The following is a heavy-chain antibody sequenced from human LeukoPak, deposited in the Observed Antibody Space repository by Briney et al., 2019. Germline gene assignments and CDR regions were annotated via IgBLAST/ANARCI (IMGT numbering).Heavy chain of an antibody. D-gene: IGHD3-3*01. V-gene: IGHV1-69*05. CDR2: IIPIFGTA. CDR1: GGTFSSYA. Sequence: SVKVSCXASGGTFSSYAISWVRQALGQGLEWMERIIPIFGTANYAQKFQGRVTITTDESTSTAYMELSSLRSEDTAVYYCARERGRLRFLEWFFDYWGQGTLVTVSS. J-gene: IGHJ4*02. CDR3: ARERGRLRFLEWFFDY.